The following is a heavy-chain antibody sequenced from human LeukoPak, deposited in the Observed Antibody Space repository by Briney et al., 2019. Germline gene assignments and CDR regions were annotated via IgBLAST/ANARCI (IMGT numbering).Heavy chain of an antibody. CDR1: GGSISSGGYY. D-gene: IGHD6-19*01. Sequence: SETLSLTCTVSGGSISSGGYYWSWIRQPPGKGLEWIGYIYHSGSTYYNPSLKSRVTISVDRSKNQFSLKLSSVTAADTAVYYCARDNSGTNDYWGQGTLVTVSS. V-gene: IGHV4-30-2*01. CDR3: ARDNSGTNDY. J-gene: IGHJ4*02. CDR2: IYHSGST.